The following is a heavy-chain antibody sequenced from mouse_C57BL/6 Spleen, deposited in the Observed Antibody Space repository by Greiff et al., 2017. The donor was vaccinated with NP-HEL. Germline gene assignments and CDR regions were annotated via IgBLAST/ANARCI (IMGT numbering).Heavy chain of an antibody. CDR3: ARKFTTVVATEYYFDY. CDR2: IGPGSGST. V-gene: IGHV1-77*01. Sequence: QVQLKQSGAELVKPGASVKISCKASGYTFTDYYINWVKQRPGQGLEWIGKIGPGSGSTYYNEKFKGKATLTADKSSSTAYMQLSSLTSEDAAVYFCARKFTTVVATEYYFDYWGQGTTLTVSS. D-gene: IGHD1-1*01. J-gene: IGHJ2*01. CDR1: GYTFTDYY.